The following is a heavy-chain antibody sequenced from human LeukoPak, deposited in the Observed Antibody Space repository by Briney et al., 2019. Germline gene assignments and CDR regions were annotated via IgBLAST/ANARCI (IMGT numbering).Heavy chain of an antibody. D-gene: IGHD1-26*01. Sequence: ASVKVSCKASGYTFTGYYVHWVRQAPGQGLEWMGWINPNSGGTNYAQKFQGRVTMTRDTSISTAYMELSRLRSDDTAVYYCAREYSGSYSLDYWGQGTLVTVSS. CDR3: AREYSGSYSLDY. J-gene: IGHJ4*02. CDR1: GYTFTGYY. V-gene: IGHV1-2*02. CDR2: INPNSGGT.